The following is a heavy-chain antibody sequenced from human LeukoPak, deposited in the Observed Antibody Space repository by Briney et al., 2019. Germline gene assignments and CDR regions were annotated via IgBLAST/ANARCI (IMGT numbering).Heavy chain of an antibody. J-gene: IGHJ4*02. Sequence: SETLSLTCAVYGGSFSGHYWSWIRQPPGKGLEWIGEINHSGSTNYNPSLKSRVSISVDTSKNQFSLKLSSVTAADTAVYYCARIPFDYWGQGTLVTVSS. CDR2: INHSGST. CDR3: ARIPFDY. V-gene: IGHV4-34*01. CDR1: GGSFSGHY.